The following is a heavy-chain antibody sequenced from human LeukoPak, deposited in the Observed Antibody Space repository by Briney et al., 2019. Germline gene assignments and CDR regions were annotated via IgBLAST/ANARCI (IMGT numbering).Heavy chain of an antibody. CDR1: GFTFSRYW. V-gene: IGHV3-74*03. CDR3: ARDLPFAAFAS. J-gene: IGHJ5*02. D-gene: IGHD6-13*01. CDR2: ISPDGSTT. Sequence: HPGASLRLSCAASGFTFSRYWMHWVRQAPGKGLMWVSRISPDGSTTLYADSVKGRFTISRDNAKNTLYLQMNSLGAEDTAVYYCARDLPFAAFASWGQGTLVTVSA.